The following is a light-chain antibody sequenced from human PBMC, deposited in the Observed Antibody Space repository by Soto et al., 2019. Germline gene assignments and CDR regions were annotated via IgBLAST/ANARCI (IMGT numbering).Light chain of an antibody. J-gene: IGLJ2*01. CDR2: GVS. CDR3: MSYIASTTTHWI. CDR1: STDVGHPYNY. V-gene: IGLV2-14*03. Sequence: QSALTQPVSVSGSPGQSITISCSGTSTDVGHPYNYVSWYQQYPGKAPKLLIFGVSNRHSGISGRFSGSKSGNTASLTISGLQPEDETDYYCMSYIASTTTHWILGGGTQLTVL.